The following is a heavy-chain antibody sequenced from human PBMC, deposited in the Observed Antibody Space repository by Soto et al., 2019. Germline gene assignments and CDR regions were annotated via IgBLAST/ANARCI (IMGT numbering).Heavy chain of an antibody. CDR3: ARDQPIQGAAINYGMDV. V-gene: IGHV1-18*01. CDR1: GYTFTSYG. D-gene: IGHD6-25*01. CDR2: ISAYNGNT. J-gene: IGHJ6*02. Sequence: QVQLVQSGAEVKKPGASVKVSCKASGYTFTSYGISWVRQAPGQGLEGMGWISAYNGNTNYAQKLQGRVTMTTDTLTSTAYMELRSLRSDDTAVYYCARDQPIQGAAINYGMDVWGQGTTVTVSS.